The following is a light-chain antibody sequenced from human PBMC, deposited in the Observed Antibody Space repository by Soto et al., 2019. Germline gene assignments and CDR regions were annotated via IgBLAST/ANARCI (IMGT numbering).Light chain of an antibody. CDR3: QQYGSSPWT. Sequence: EIVLTQSPGTLSLSPGERAALSCRASQSVSSDYLAWYRQKPGQAPRLLIYNASTRATGIPNRFSGSGSGTDFTLTINRLEPEDFAVYYCQQYGSSPWTFGQGTKVEVK. V-gene: IGKV3-20*01. CDR2: NAS. CDR1: QSVSSDY. J-gene: IGKJ1*01.